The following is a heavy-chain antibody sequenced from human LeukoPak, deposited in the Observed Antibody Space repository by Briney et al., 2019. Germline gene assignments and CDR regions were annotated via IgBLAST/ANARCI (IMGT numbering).Heavy chain of an antibody. CDR1: GYTFTGYY. J-gene: IGHJ4*02. V-gene: IGHV1-2*02. Sequence: ASVKVSCKAPGYTFTGYYMHWVRQAPGQGLEWMGWINPNSGGTNYAQKFQGRVTMTRDTSISTAYMELSRLRSDDTAVYYCARSTSRATLSFDYWGQGTLVTVSS. D-gene: IGHD2-2*01. CDR2: INPNSGGT. CDR3: ARSTSRATLSFDY.